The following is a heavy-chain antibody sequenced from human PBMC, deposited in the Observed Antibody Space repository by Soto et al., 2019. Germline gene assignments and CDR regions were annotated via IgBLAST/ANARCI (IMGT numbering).Heavy chain of an antibody. D-gene: IGHD2-15*01. CDR2: IFYSGST. Sequence: SETLSLTCAVSGGSISSGGYSWSWIRQPPGKGLEWIGTIFYSGSTYYNPSLKSRVTISVDTSKNQFSLKLSSVTAADTAVYYCARHTPAISISDHWGQGTLVTVSS. CDR1: GGSISSGGYS. CDR3: ARHTPAISISDH. J-gene: IGHJ4*02. V-gene: IGHV4-30-2*03.